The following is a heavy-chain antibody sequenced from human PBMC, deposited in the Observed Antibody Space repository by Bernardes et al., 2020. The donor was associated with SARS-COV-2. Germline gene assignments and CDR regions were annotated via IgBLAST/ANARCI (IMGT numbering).Heavy chain of an antibody. CDR2: IYYSGST. CDR3: ARHVGDLWSGYYSLSGSYYYMDV. CDR1: GGSISSYY. D-gene: IGHD3-3*01. V-gene: IGHV4-59*08. J-gene: IGHJ6*03. Sequence: SETLSLTCTVSGGSISSYYWSWIRQPPGKGLEWIGYIYYSGSTNYNPSLKSRVTISVDTSKNQFSLKLSSVTAADTAVYYCARHVGDLWSGYYSLSGSYYYMDVWGKGTTVTVSS.